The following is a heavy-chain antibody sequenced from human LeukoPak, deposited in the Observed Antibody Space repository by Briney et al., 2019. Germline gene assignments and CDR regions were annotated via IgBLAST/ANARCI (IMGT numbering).Heavy chain of an antibody. V-gene: IGHV3-48*03. J-gene: IGHJ3*02. CDR2: ISSSGSAK. CDR3: ARDQTATANSRGFDI. Sequence: GGSLRLSCAASGFTFSNYEMNWVRQAPGKGLEWVSYISSSGSAKYYADSVKGRFTISRDNAKNSLYLQMNSLRAEDTAVYYCARDQTATANSRGFDIWGQGTMVTVSS. D-gene: IGHD4-23*01. CDR1: GFTFSNYE.